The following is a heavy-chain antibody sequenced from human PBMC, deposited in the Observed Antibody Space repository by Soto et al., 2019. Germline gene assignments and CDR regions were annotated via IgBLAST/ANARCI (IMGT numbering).Heavy chain of an antibody. Sequence: PSVTLCRTCTVSGGSIVYFRWGWIRQTAGKGLEWIGRLNTYGNTHYNPSLKSRVTVSVDTSRNQFSLKLSSVTAADTAVYYCARASVCGGDCYPNWFDPWGQGTLVTVSS. J-gene: IGHJ5*02. V-gene: IGHV4-4*07. CDR3: ARASVCGGDCYPNWFDP. CDR2: LNTYGNT. CDR1: GGSIVYFR. D-gene: IGHD2-21*02.